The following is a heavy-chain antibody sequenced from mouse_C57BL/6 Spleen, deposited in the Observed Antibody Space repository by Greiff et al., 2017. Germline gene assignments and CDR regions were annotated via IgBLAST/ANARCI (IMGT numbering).Heavy chain of an antibody. CDR3: VRQTGHYYGSSYWYFDV. CDR2: IRSKSNNYAT. Sequence: EVMLVESGGGLVQPKGSLKLSCAASGFSFNTYAMNWVRQAPGKGLEWVARIRSKSNNYATYYADSVKDRFTISRDDSESMLYLQMNNLKTEDTAMYYCVRQTGHYYGSSYWYFDVWGTGTTVTVSS. V-gene: IGHV10-1*01. J-gene: IGHJ1*03. D-gene: IGHD1-1*01. CDR1: GFSFNTYA.